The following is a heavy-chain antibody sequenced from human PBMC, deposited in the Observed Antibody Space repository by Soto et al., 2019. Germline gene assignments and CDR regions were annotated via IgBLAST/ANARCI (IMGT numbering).Heavy chain of an antibody. CDR1: GGSISSGDYY. D-gene: IGHD1-26*01. J-gene: IGHJ5*02. V-gene: IGHV4-30-4*01. CDR2: IYYSGST. CDR3: ASSYREGATEGAYNWFDP. Sequence: PSETLSLTCTVSGGSISSGDYYWSWIRQPPGKGLEWIGYIYYSGSTYYNPSLKSRVTISVDTSKNQFSLKLSSVTAADTAVYYCASSYREGATEGAYNWFDPWGQGTLVTVYS.